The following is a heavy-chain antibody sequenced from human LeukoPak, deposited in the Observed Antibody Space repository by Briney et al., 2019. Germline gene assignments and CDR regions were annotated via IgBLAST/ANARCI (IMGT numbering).Heavy chain of an antibody. CDR3: ARTPTASARASARDDY. CDR1: GYTFTSYY. CDR2: INPSGGST. Sequence: ASVTVSCKASGYTFTSYYMHWVRQAPGQGLEWMGIINPSGGSTSYAQKFQGRVTMTRDTSTSTVYMELSSLRSEDTAVYYCARTPTASARASARDDYWGQGTLVTVSS. D-gene: IGHD1-26*01. V-gene: IGHV1-46*01. J-gene: IGHJ4*02.